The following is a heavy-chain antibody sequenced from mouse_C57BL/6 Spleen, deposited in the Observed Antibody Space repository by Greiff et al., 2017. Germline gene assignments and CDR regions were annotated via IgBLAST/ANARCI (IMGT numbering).Heavy chain of an antibody. CDR2: ISSGGSYT. CDR1: GFTFSSYG. CDR3: ARHWIDYGPRDV. J-gene: IGHJ1*03. D-gene: IGHD2-4*01. Sequence: EVQGVESGGDLVKPGGSLKLSCAASGFTFSSYGMSWVRQTPDKRLEWVATISSGGSYTYYPDSVKGRFTISRDNAKNTLYLQMSSLKSEDTAMYYCARHWIDYGPRDVLVTGTTVTVSS. V-gene: IGHV5-6*01.